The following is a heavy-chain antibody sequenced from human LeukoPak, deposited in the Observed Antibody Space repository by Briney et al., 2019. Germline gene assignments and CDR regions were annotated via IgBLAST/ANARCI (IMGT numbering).Heavy chain of an antibody. V-gene: IGHV3-23*01. CDR1: GFTFSSYA. CDR3: AKDQSYDFWSGYYFDY. J-gene: IGHJ4*02. Sequence: GGSLRLSCAASGFTFSSYAMSWVRQAPGKGLEWVSAISGSGGSTYYADSVKGRFTISRGNSKNTLYLQMNSLRAEDTAVYYCAKDQSYDFWSGYYFDYWGQGTLVTVSS. D-gene: IGHD3-3*01. CDR2: ISGSGGST.